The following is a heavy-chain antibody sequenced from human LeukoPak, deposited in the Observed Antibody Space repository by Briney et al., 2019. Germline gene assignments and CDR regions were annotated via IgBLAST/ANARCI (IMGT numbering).Heavy chain of an antibody. CDR2: INSDGSST. D-gene: IGHD7-27*01. J-gene: IGHJ5*02. V-gene: IGHV3-74*01. Sequence: GGSLRLSCAASGFTFSSYWMNWVRQAPGKGLVWVSRINSDGSSTSYADSVKGRFTISRDNAKNTLYPQMNSLRTEDTAVYYCARHGTGDASWNNCFDPWGQGTLVTVSS. CDR1: GFTFSSYW. CDR3: ARHGTGDASWNNCFDP.